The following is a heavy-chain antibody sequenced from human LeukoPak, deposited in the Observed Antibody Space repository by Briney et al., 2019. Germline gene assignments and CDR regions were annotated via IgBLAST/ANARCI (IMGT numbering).Heavy chain of an antibody. V-gene: IGHV3-74*03. J-gene: IGHJ4*02. CDR1: EFTFSSYW. CDR2: INSDGSTT. CDR3: AGLRGKITTIDY. D-gene: IGHD4-11*01. Sequence: AGGSLRLSCVASEFTFSSYWMHWVRQAPGEGLVWVLVINSDGSTTPYADSVKGRFTISRDNAKNTLYLQMNSLRAEDTAVYYCAGLRGKITTIDYWGQGTLVTVSS.